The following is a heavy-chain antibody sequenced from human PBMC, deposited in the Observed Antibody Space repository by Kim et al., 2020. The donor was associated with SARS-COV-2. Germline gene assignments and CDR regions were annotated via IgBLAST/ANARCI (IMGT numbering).Heavy chain of an antibody. V-gene: IGHV3-33*06. D-gene: IGHD2-21*01. CDR1: GFTFSSYA. Sequence: GGSLRLSCAASGFTFSSYAMHWVRQAPGKGLEWVAVIWYDGSNKYYADSVKGRFTISRDNSKNTLYLQMNSLRAEDTAVYYCAKLISGQNYFDYWGQGTLVTVSS. CDR3: AKLISGQNYFDY. J-gene: IGHJ4*02. CDR2: IWYDGSNK.